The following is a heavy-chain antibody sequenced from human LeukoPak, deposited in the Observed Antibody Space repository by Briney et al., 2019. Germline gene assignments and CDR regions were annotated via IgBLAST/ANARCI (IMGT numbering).Heavy chain of an antibody. CDR1: GGSISSYY. D-gene: IGHD2-15*01. V-gene: IGHV4-38-2*02. J-gene: IGHJ4*02. Sequence: SSETLSLTCTVSGGSISSYYWSWIRQPPGKGLEKIGSIYHSGSTYYNPSLESRVTISVDTSKNQFSLRLNSVTAADTAVYYCARDGRTHCSGGSCYVEYWGQGTLVTVSS. CDR3: ARDGRTHCSGGSCYVEY. CDR2: IYHSGST.